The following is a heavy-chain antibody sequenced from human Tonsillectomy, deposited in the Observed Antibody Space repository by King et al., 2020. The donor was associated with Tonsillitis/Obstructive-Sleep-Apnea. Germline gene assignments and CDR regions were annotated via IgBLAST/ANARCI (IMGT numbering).Heavy chain of an antibody. CDR3: AKGPEFWQLALDGMDV. J-gene: IGHJ6*02. CDR2: MSYDGSNK. CDR1: GFTFSTYG. Sequence: VQLVESGGGVVQPGRSLRLSCAASGFTFSTYGMHWVRQAPGKGLEWVAVMSYDGSNKYYADSVKGRFTISRDNSKNTLYLQMNSLRAEDTAVYYWAKGPEFWQLALDGMDVWGHGTTVTLSS. V-gene: IGHV3-30*18. D-gene: IGHD6-6*01.